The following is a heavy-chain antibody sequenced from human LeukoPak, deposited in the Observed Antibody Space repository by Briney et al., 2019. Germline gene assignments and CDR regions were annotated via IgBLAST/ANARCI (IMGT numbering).Heavy chain of an antibody. D-gene: IGHD3-9*01. J-gene: IGHJ4*02. CDR2: INPSGGST. CDR3: ASLQHDIRAFDY. CDR1: GYTFTSYY. Sequence: ASVKVSCKASGYTFTSYYMHWVRQAPGQGLEWMGIINPSGGSTSYAQKFQERVTITRDMSTSTAYMELSSLRSEDTAVYYCASLQHDIRAFDYWGQGTLVTVSS. V-gene: IGHV1-46*01.